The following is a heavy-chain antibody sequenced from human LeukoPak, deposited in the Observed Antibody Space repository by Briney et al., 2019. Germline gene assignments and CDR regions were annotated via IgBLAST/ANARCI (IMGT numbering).Heavy chain of an antibody. D-gene: IGHD1-26*01. CDR2: IDWSGDTT. CDR3: ARRLIWEFDS. Sequence: GGSLRLSCAASGFTFSSYSMNWVRQAPGKGLEWVSGIDWSGDTTIYADSVKGRFTISRDNAKNSLYLQMNSLRAEDTALYYCARRLIWEFDSWGQGTLVTVSS. CDR1: GFTFSSYS. V-gene: IGHV3-20*04. J-gene: IGHJ4*02.